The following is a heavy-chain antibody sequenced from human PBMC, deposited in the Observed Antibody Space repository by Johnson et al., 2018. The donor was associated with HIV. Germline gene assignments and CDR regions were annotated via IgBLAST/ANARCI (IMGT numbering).Heavy chain of an antibody. V-gene: IGHV3-30-3*01. CDR3: AKVRSSSWYDAFDI. D-gene: IGHD6-13*01. J-gene: IGHJ3*02. Sequence: HVQLVESGGGVVQPGKSLRLSCAASGFTFSTYAMHWVRQAPGKGLEWVAFISYDGSNKYYAESVKGRFTISRDNSKNTLYLQMNSLRDEDTAVNYCAKVRSSSWYDAFDIWGQGTLVTVSS. CDR1: GFTFSTYA. CDR2: ISYDGSNK.